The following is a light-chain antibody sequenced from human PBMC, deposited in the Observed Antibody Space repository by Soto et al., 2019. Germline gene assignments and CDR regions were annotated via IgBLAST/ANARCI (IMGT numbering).Light chain of an antibody. J-gene: IGKJ1*01. V-gene: IGKV3-20*01. Sequence: EIVLTQSPGTLSLSPGERPTLSCRASQNINSDYFAWYQQKPGQAPRLLIFGASTRATGIQDRFSGSGAGAYFNLTISRLETDDLAVYYCQQYGSSPRTFGQGTKVDIK. CDR1: QNINSDY. CDR2: GAS. CDR3: QQYGSSPRT.